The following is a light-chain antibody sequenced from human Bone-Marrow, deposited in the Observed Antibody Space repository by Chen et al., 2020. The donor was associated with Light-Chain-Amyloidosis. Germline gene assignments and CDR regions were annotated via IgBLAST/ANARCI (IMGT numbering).Light chain of an antibody. V-gene: IGLV1-44*01. J-gene: IGLJ1*01. Sequence: QSVLTQPPSASGTPGQRVAISCSGSSSNIGGRTVTWYQQLPGTAPKLLIYGNSQRPSGGSDRFSGSKSGTSASLAISGLQSEDEADYYCAAWDDSLNDYVFGTGTNVIVL. CDR1: SSNIGGRT. CDR2: GNS. CDR3: AAWDDSLNDYV.